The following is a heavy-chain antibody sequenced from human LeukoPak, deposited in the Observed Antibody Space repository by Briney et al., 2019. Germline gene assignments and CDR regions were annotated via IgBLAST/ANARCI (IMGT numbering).Heavy chain of an antibody. V-gene: IGHV3-7*01. CDR3: ARVRAVAGGFDN. CDR1: GFTFSNYA. J-gene: IGHJ4*02. CDR2: IKVDGTRK. D-gene: IGHD6-19*01. Sequence: PGGSLRLSCAASGFTFSNYAMTWVRQAPGKGLEWVANIKVDGTRKNYVDSVKGRFTISRDSAKNSLFLQMNGLTEEDTAVYYCARVRAVAGGFDNWGQGTLVTVSS.